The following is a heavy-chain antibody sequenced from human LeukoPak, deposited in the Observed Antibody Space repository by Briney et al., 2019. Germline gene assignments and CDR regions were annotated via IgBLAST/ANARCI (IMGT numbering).Heavy chain of an antibody. V-gene: IGHV4-34*01. J-gene: IGHJ5*02. CDR1: GGSFSGYY. CDR3: ARFYYDFWSGYSNWFDP. CDR2: INHSGST. Sequence: SETLSLTCAVYGGSFSGYYWSWIRQPPGKGLEWIGEINHSGSTNYNPSLKSRVTISVDTSKNQFSLKLSSVTAADTAVYYCARFYYDFWSGYSNWFDPWGQGTLVTVSS. D-gene: IGHD3-3*01.